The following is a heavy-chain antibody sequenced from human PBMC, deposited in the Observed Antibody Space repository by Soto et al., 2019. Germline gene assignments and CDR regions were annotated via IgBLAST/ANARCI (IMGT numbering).Heavy chain of an antibody. D-gene: IGHD6-19*01. CDR1: GFTFSSSA. V-gene: IGHV3-23*01. CDR2: VSGSGGTT. CDR3: MKCTVDTIVTSGWCHYLTP. Sequence: EVQLLDSGGGLVQPGGSLRLSCAASGFTFSSSAMSWVRQAPGKGLEWVPAVSGSGGTTYYADSVSGRFTISRDNSKNTLCMQMNSLRAEDTAIYFWMKCTVDTIVTSGWCHYLTPWGQGALVTVSS. J-gene: IGHJ5*02.